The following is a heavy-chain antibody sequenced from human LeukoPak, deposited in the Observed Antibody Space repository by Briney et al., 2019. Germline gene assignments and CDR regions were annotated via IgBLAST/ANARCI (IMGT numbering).Heavy chain of an antibody. D-gene: IGHD4-17*01. CDR3: ASDGTTLTKTAFDS. CDR1: GFSIRNNY. CDR2: IFGGGST. V-gene: IGHV3-66*01. J-gene: IGHJ4*02. Sequence: GGSLRLSCAATGFSIRNNYMTWVRQAPGKGLEWVSIIFGGGSTYYADSVKGRFTISRDNSKNTLYLQMNSLRGDDTAVYYCASDGTTLTKTAFDSWGQGTLVTVSS.